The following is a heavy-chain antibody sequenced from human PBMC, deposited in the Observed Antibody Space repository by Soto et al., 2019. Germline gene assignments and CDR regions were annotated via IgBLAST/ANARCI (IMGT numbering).Heavy chain of an antibody. CDR1: GFTFSSYS. CDR2: IIGSGGAS. Sequence: GGSLRLSCAASGFTFSSYSMSWVRQAPGKGLEWVSVIIGSGGASYYADSVKGRFTISRDNSKNTLYLQMNSLSAEDTAVYYCAKRNTLAGSNYYFDFWGQGTLVTVSS. CDR3: AKRNTLAGSNYYFDF. D-gene: IGHD3-9*01. V-gene: IGHV3-23*01. J-gene: IGHJ4*02.